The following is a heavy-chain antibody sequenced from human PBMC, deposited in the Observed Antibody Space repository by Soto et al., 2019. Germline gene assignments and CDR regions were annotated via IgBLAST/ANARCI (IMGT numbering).Heavy chain of an antibody. V-gene: IGHV4-34*01. J-gene: IGHJ5*02. Sequence: SETLSLTCAVYGGSFSGYYWSWIRQPPGKGLEWIGEINHSGSTNYNPSLKSRVTISVDTSKNQFSLKLSSVTAADTAVYYCATRYCSGGSCYSFDPWGQGTLVTVSS. D-gene: IGHD2-15*01. CDR1: GGSFSGYY. CDR3: ATRYCSGGSCYSFDP. CDR2: INHSGST.